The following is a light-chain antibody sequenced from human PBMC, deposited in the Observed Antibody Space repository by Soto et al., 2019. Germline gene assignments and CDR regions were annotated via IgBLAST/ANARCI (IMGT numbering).Light chain of an antibody. Sequence: DVHITRSPCSLSASVGDRVTITCRASQSISSYLNWYQQKPGKAPKLLIYAASSLQSGVPSRFSGSGSGTDFTLTISSLQPEDFATYYCQQSYSTPLTFGPGTKVDIK. J-gene: IGKJ3*01. CDR2: AAS. CDR1: QSISSY. CDR3: QQSYSTPLT. V-gene: IGKV1-39*01.